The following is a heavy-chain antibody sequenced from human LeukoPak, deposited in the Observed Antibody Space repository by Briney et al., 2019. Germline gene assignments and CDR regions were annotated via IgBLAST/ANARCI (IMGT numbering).Heavy chain of an antibody. D-gene: IGHD3-10*01. CDR2: ISSSSSYI. Sequence: GGSLRLSCAASGFTFSSYSMNWVRQAPGKGLEWVSSISSSSSYIYYADSVKGRFTISRDNAKNSLYLQMNSLRAEDTAVYYCARSAFRFMVRGVSFADYWGQGTLVTVSS. CDR1: GFTFSSYS. CDR3: ARSAFRFMVRGVSFADY. V-gene: IGHV3-21*01. J-gene: IGHJ4*02.